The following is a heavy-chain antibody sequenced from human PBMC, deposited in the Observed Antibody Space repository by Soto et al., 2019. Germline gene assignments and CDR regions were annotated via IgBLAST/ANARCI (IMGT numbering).Heavy chain of an antibody. Sequence: SETLSLTCAVYGGSFSGYYWSWIRQPPGKGLEWIGEINHSGSTNYNPSLKSRVTISVDTSKNQFSLKLSSVTAADTAVYYCAGGSWYRLWFDPWGQGTLVTVYS. V-gene: IGHV4-34*01. CDR3: AGGSWYRLWFDP. CDR1: GGSFSGYY. J-gene: IGHJ5*02. CDR2: INHSGST. D-gene: IGHD2-2*01.